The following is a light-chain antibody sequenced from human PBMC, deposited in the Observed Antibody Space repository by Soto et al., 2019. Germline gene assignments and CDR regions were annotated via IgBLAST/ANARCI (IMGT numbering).Light chain of an antibody. CDR2: DAS. V-gene: IGKV3-11*01. CDR1: QSVSSY. J-gene: IGKJ1*01. CDR3: QQRSDWPT. Sequence: EIVMTQSPATLSVSPGERATLSCRASQSVSSYLAWYQQKPGQAPRLLIYDASNRATGIPARFSGSGSGTEFSLTINSLEPEDFAVYYCQQRSDWPTFGQGTKVDIK.